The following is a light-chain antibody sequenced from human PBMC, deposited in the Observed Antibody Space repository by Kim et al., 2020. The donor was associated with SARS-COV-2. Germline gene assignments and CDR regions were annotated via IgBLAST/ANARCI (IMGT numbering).Light chain of an antibody. J-gene: IGKJ1*01. CDR1: QGISNY. V-gene: IGKV1-27*01. CDR3: QEYHSAPWT. Sequence: SASVGDRVTITCRASQGISNYVAWYQLKPGKVPKLLMYAVSTLQSGVPSRFSGSGSGTDFTLIISSLQPEDVATYYCQEYHSAPWTFGQGTKVDIK. CDR2: AVS.